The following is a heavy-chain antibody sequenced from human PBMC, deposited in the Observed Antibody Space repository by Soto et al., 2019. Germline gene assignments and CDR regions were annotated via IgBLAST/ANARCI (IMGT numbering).Heavy chain of an antibody. CDR2: MNPNSGNT. CDR1: GYAFTSYA. D-gene: IGHD2-8*01. V-gene: IGHV1-8*01. CDR3: ARQRVVLMVYAINPDDAFDI. J-gene: IGHJ3*02. Sequence: QVQLVQSGAEVKKPGASVKVSCKASGYAFTSYAINWVRQATGQGLEWMGWMNPNSGNTGYAQKFQGRVTMTRNTSISTAYMELSSLRSEDTAVYYCARQRVVLMVYAINPDDAFDIWGQGTMVTVSS.